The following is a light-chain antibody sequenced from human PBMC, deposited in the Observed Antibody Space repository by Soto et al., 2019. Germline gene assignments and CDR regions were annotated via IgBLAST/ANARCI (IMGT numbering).Light chain of an antibody. CDR2: GAS. CDR1: QSVSSSY. J-gene: IGKJ5*01. Sequence: EIVLTQSPGTLSLSPGERATLSCRAGQSVSSSYLAWYQQKPGQAPRLLIYGASSRATGIPDRFSGSGSGTDFTLTISRLEPEDFAVFYCQQYGRSPFTFGGGTRLEIK. CDR3: QQYGRSPFT. V-gene: IGKV3-20*01.